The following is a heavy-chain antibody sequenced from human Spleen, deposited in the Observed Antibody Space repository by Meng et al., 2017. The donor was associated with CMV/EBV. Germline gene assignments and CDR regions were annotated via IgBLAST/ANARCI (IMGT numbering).Heavy chain of an antibody. CDR1: GYIFTSYA. CDR3: ARDDLGELLGFDY. CDR2: INAGNGNT. V-gene: IGHV1-3*01. J-gene: IGHJ4*02. D-gene: IGHD3-10*01. Sequence: QVQLVQSGAEGKKPGASVKVCCKASGYIFTSYAIQWVRQAPGQRLEWMGWINAGNGNTKYSQNFQGKVTITRDTSASTAYMELSSLRSEDTAVYYCARDDLGELLGFDYWGQGTLVTVSS.